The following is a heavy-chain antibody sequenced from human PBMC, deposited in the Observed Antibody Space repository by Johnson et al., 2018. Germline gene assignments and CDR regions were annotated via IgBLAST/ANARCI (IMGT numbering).Heavy chain of an antibody. J-gene: IGHJ3*02. Sequence: QVQLVQSGGGVVQXGRSLRLSCAASGFTFSSYAMHWVRQAPGKGLEWVAVISYDGSNKYYADSVKGRFTISRDNSKNTLYLQMNSLRAEDTAVYYCARDQLHAFDIWGQGTMVTVSS. CDR3: ARDQLHAFDI. CDR2: ISYDGSNK. V-gene: IGHV3-30-3*01. CDR1: GFTFSSYA.